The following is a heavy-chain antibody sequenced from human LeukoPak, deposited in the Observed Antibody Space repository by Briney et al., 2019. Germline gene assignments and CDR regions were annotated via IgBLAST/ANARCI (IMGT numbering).Heavy chain of an antibody. Sequence: GASVMVSCKASGYTFTTYSLTWVRQAPGQGLEWMGWISAYTGNTNYAQKFQGRVTMSADTSKNTAYMEMRSLRSDDTAVYYCVRGEFRGDSPSWYTFDYWGQGTLVTVSS. CDR1: GYTFTTYS. CDR2: ISAYTGNT. V-gene: IGHV1-18*04. J-gene: IGHJ4*02. CDR3: VRGEFRGDSPSWYTFDY. D-gene: IGHD2-2*02.